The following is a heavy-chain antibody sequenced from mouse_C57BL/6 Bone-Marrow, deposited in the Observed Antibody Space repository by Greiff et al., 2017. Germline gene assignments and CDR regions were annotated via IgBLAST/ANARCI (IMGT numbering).Heavy chain of an antibody. V-gene: IGHV1-15*01. J-gene: IGHJ1*03. CDR2: IDPETGGT. CDR1: GYTFTDYE. CDR3: TEGLITTVVASPWYFDV. D-gene: IGHD1-1*01. Sequence: VKLQESGAELVRPGASVTLSCKASGYTFTDYEMHWVKQTPVHGLEWIGAIDPETGGTAYNQKFKGKAILTADKSSSTAYMELRSLTSEDSAVYYCTEGLITTVVASPWYFDVWGTGTTVTVSS.